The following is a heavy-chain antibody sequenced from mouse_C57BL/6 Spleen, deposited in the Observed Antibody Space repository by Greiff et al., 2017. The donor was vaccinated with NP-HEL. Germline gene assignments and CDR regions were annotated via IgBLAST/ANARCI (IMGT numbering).Heavy chain of an antibody. V-gene: IGHV5-17*01. CDR2: ISSGSSTI. D-gene: IGHD4-1*01. CDR3: ARVGHAMDY. J-gene: IGHJ4*01. Sequence: ELPLVGSGGGLLKPGGSLKLSFAASGFTFSDYGMHWVRQAPEKGLEWVAYISSGSSTIYYADTVKGRFTISRDNAKNTLFLQMTSLRSEDTAMYYCARVGHAMDYWGQGTSVTVSS. CDR1: GFTFSDYG.